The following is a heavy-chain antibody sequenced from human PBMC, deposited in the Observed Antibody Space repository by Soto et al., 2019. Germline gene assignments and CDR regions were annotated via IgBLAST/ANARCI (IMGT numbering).Heavy chain of an antibody. V-gene: IGHV4-39*01. CDR2: IYYSGST. CDR3: ARHWVTYYDILTGYYNYYYMDV. J-gene: IGHJ6*03. D-gene: IGHD3-9*01. CDR1: GGSISSSSYY. Sequence: PSETLSLTCTVSGGSISSSSYYWGWIRQPPGKGLEWIGSIYYSGSTYYNPSLKSRVTISVDTSKNQFSLKLSSVTAADTAVYYCARHWVTYYDILTGYYNYYYMDVWGKGTTVTVSS.